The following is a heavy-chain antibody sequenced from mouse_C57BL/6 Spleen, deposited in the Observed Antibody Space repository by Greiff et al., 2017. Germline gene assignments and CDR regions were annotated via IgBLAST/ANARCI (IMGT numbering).Heavy chain of an antibody. Sequence: QVQLQQSGAELARPGASVKLSCKASGYTFTSYGISWVKQRTGPGLEWIGEIYPRSGNTYYNEKFKGKATLTADKSSSTAYMELRSLTSEDSAVYFCARVASSGYGYAMDYWGQGTSVTVSS. CDR2: IYPRSGNT. J-gene: IGHJ4*01. V-gene: IGHV1-81*01. CDR1: GYTFTSYG. CDR3: ARVASSGYGYAMDY. D-gene: IGHD3-2*02.